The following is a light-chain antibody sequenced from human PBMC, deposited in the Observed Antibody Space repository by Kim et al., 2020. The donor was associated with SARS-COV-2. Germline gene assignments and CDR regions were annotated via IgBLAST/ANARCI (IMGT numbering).Light chain of an antibody. Sequence: EIVMTQSPVTLSVSPGERATLSCRASQSISSNLAWYQQKPGQAPRLLIYGASTGATDIPARFGGSGSGTEFTLTISSLQSEDFAVYYCQQYNKWPLTFGGGTEVEIK. CDR1: QSISSN. V-gene: IGKV3-15*01. CDR3: QQYNKWPLT. J-gene: IGKJ4*01. CDR2: GAS.